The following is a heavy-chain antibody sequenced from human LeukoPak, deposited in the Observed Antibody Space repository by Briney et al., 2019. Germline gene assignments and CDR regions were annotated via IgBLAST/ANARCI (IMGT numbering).Heavy chain of an antibody. CDR3: ARGADRWGHNWFDP. J-gene: IGHJ5*02. CDR2: ISACNGNT. Sequence: ASVKVSCKASGYTFTSYGISWVRQAPGQGLEWMGWISACNGNTNYAQKLQGRVTMTTDTSTSTAYMELRSLRSDDTAVYYCARGADRWGHNWFDPWGQGTLVTVSS. V-gene: IGHV1-18*01. D-gene: IGHD3-16*01. CDR1: GYTFTSYG.